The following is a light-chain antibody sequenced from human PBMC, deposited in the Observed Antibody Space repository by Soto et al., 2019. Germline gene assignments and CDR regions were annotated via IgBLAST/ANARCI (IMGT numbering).Light chain of an antibody. V-gene: IGKV1-5*01. CDR3: QQYGSLWT. CDR1: QSISGW. Sequence: DIQVTQSPSTLSASVGDRVTITCRASQSISGWLAWYQQKPGEAPKLLIYDASNLQSGVPPRFSGSGSGTEFTLTISSLQPDDFATNYCQQYGSLWTFGQGTKVDIK. J-gene: IGKJ1*01. CDR2: DAS.